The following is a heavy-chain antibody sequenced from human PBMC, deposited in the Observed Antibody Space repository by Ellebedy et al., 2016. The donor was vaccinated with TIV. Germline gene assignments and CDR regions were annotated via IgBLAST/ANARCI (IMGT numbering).Heavy chain of an antibody. CDR2: IYSGGST. Sequence: GESLKISXAASGFTVSNNYMSWVRQAPGKGLEWVSLIYSGGSTYYADSVKGRFTISRDNSRSTVSLQMNSLRAEDTAPYYCVRDRNYPNDVFDLWGQGTVVTVSS. J-gene: IGHJ3*01. CDR3: VRDRNYPNDVFDL. V-gene: IGHV3-53*01. D-gene: IGHD5-24*01. CDR1: GFTVSNNY.